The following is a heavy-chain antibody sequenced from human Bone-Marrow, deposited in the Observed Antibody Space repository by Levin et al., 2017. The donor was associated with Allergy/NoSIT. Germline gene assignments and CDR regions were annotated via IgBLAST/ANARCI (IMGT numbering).Heavy chain of an antibody. D-gene: IGHD1-14*01. J-gene: IGHJ4*02. CDR2: INHRGVT. CDR1: GGPFKDYS. CDR3: ARARTLANPLNY. Sequence: PSETLSLTCAVYGGPFKDYSWGWIRQSPGQGLEWIGEINHRGVTNYNPSLRSRVTIWADTYKNQFSLTLNSVTAADTAVYYCARARTLANPLNYWGQGTQVSVSS. V-gene: IGHV4-34*01.